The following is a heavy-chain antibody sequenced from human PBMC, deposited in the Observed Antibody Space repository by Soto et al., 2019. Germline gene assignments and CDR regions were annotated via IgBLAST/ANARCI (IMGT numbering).Heavy chain of an antibody. V-gene: IGHV4-59*12. D-gene: IGHD3-22*01. J-gene: IGHJ4*02. CDR1: GSISTYY. Sequence: PSETLSLTCTVGSISTYYWNWIRQPPGKGLEWIGYIYYIGRTNYNPSLKSRVTISIDNSKNTLYLQMNSLRAEDTAVYYCARERSNSSGSSEIDYWGQGTLVTVSS. CDR2: IYYIGRT. CDR3: ARERSNSSGSSEIDY.